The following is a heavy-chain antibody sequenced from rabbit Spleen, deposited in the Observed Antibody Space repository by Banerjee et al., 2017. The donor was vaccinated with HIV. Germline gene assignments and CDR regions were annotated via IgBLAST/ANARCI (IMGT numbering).Heavy chain of an antibody. D-gene: IGHD7-1*01. CDR2: VAAGVSLTS. V-gene: IGHV1S40*01. CDR3: ARDTGTSFSTYGMDL. Sequence: QSLEESGGDLVKPGASLTLTCTASGFSFSGSFWICWVRQAPGKGLEWIACVAAGVSLTSYYATWAKGRFTISKTSSTTVTLQMTSLTAADTATYFCARDTGTSFSTYGMDLWGQGTLVTVS. CDR1: GFSFSGSFW. J-gene: IGHJ6*01.